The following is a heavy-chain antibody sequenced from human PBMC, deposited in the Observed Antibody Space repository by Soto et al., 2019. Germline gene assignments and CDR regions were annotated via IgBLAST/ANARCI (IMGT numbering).Heavy chain of an antibody. V-gene: IGHV4-34*01. Sequence: SETLSLTCAVYGGSFSGHYWSWIRQPPGKGLEWIGEINESGSTKYNPSLKSRVTTSLDTSKNQFSLKLSSVTAADTAVYYCARSRRGFGSSWYDWFDPWGQGTLVTVSS. CDR1: GGSFSGHY. D-gene: IGHD6-13*01. CDR2: INESGST. J-gene: IGHJ5*02. CDR3: ARSRRGFGSSWYDWFDP.